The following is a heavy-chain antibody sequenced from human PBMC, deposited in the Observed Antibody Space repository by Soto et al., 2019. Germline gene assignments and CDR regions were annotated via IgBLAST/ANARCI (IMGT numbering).Heavy chain of an antibody. CDR3: TRVKPGASEY. CDR2: INPDGSEQ. J-gene: IGHJ4*02. CDR1: GFSFSTYY. Sequence: GGSLRLSCAASGFSFSTYYMNWVRQAPGKGLEWVAAINPDGSEQYYLDSVKGRFTISRDNAKNSLYLQMNSLRAEETALYYCTRVKPGASEYWGQGTSVTVSS. D-gene: IGHD2-2*01. V-gene: IGHV3-7*01.